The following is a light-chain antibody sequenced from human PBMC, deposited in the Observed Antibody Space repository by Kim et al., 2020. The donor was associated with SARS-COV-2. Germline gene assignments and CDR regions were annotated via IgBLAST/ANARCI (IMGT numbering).Light chain of an antibody. CDR1: SSDVGGYNY. J-gene: IGLJ2*01. CDR3: SSFAGSNHVV. V-gene: IGLV2-8*01. Sequence: GQSVAISCTGTSSDVGGYNYVSWYQQHPGKAPRLMIFEVSKRPSGVPDRFSGSKSGNTASLTVSGLQAEDEADYYCSSFAGSNHVVFGGGTKLTVL. CDR2: EVS.